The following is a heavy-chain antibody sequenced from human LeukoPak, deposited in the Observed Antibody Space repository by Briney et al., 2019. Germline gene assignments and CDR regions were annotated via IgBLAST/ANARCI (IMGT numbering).Heavy chain of an antibody. CDR2: IYSGGST. D-gene: IGHD3-16*01. CDR1: GFTFSSDW. J-gene: IGHJ6*03. CDR3: ARDWGNYYYYMDV. Sequence: PGGSLRLSCAASGFTFSSDWMHWVRQAPGKGLEWVSVIYSGGSTYYADSVKGRFTISRDNSKNTLYLQMNSVRAEDTAVYYCARDWGNYYYYMDVWGKGTTVTVSS. V-gene: IGHV3-53*05.